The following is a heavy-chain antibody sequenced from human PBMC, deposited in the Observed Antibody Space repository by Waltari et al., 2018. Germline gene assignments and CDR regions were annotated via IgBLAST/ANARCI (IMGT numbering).Heavy chain of an antibody. D-gene: IGHD2-2*01. Sequence: QVQLVQSGAEVKKPGSSVKVSCKASGGTFSSYAISWVRQAPGQGLEWMGGIIPIFGTANYAQKFQGIVTITADEATSTAYMELSSLRSEDTVVYYCARGGAATAMGGGWFDPWGQGTLVTVSS. CDR1: GGTFSSYA. J-gene: IGHJ5*02. V-gene: IGHV1-69*01. CDR3: ARGGAATAMGGGWFDP. CDR2: IIPIFGTA.